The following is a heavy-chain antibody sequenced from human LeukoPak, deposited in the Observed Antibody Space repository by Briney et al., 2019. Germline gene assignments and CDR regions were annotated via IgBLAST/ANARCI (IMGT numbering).Heavy chain of an antibody. CDR3: AWGAAAPSEYFQH. Sequence: GGSLRLSCAASGFTFSSYSMNWVRQAPGKGLDWVSSISSSSSYIYYADSVKGRFTISRDNAKNSLYLQMNSLRAEDTAVYYCAWGAAAPSEYFQHWGQGTLVTVSS. CDR1: GFTFSSYS. D-gene: IGHD6-13*01. CDR2: ISSSSSYI. V-gene: IGHV3-21*01. J-gene: IGHJ1*01.